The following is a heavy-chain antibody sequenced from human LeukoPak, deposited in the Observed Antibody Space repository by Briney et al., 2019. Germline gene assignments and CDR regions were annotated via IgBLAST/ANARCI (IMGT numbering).Heavy chain of an antibody. V-gene: IGHV1-18*01. CDR2: ISAYNGNT. J-gene: IGHJ4*02. CDR3: ARDLASPLIAVAGTFHY. D-gene: IGHD6-19*01. CDR1: GYTFTSYG. Sequence: ASVKVSCKASGYTFTSYGISWVRQAPGQGLEWMGWISAYNGNTNYAQKLQGRVTMTTDTSTSTAYMELRSLRSDDTAVYYCARDLASPLIAVAGTFHYRGQGTLVTVSS.